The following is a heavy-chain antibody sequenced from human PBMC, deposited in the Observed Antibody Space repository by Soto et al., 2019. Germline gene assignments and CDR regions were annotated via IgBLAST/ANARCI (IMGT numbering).Heavy chain of an antibody. CDR3: AKDTAPTIAVAGTRHDYYYGMDV. V-gene: IGHV3-30*18. CDR2: ISYDGSNK. D-gene: IGHD6-19*01. CDR1: GFTFSSYG. J-gene: IGHJ6*02. Sequence: GGSLRLFCVASGFTFSSYGMHWVRQAPGKGLEWVAVISYDGSNKYYADSVKGRFTISRDNSKNTLYLQTNSLRAEDTAMYYCAKDTAPTIAVAGTRHDYYYGMDVWGQGTTVTVSS.